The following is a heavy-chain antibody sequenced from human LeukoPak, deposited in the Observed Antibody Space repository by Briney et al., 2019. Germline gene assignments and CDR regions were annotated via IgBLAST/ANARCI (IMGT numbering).Heavy chain of an antibody. Sequence: PGGSLRLSCAASGFTFSSYAMHWVRQAPGKGLEYVSAISSNGGSTYYANSVKGRFTISRDNSKNTLYLQMGSLRAEDMAVYYCARAEDDYGDYGYFDYWGQGTLVTVSS. D-gene: IGHD4-17*01. CDR3: ARAEDDYGDYGYFDY. CDR1: GFTFSSYA. V-gene: IGHV3-64*01. J-gene: IGHJ4*02. CDR2: ISSNGGST.